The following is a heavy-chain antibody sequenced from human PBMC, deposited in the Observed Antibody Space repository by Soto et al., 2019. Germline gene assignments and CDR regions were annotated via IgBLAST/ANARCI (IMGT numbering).Heavy chain of an antibody. J-gene: IGHJ4*02. Sequence: GGSLRLSCAASGFTFSSYSMNWVRQAPGKGLEWVSSISSSSSYIYYADSVKGRFTISRDNAKNSLYLQMNSLRAEDTAVYYCARAEYSSGWPPRLMYYFDSWGQGTLVTVS. V-gene: IGHV3-21*01. D-gene: IGHD6-19*01. CDR2: ISSSSSYI. CDR3: ARAEYSSGWPPRLMYYFDS. CDR1: GFTFSSYS.